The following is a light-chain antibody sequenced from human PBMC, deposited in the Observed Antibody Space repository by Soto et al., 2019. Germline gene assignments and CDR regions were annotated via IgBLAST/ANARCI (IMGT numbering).Light chain of an antibody. V-gene: IGKV3-20*01. CDR3: QQYGSSLIT. CDR2: GAS. CDR1: QSVSSSS. Sequence: EIVLTQSPGTLPLSPGEIATLSCRASQSVSSSSLAWYQQKPGQAPRLIIYGASSRATGIPDRFSGSWSGTDCTLTINRLEPEDVAVYYCQQYGSSLITFGQGTRLEIK. J-gene: IGKJ5*01.